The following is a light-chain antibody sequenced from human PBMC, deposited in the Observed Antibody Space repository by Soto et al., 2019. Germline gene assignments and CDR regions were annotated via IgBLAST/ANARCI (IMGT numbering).Light chain of an antibody. V-gene: IGLV1-40*01. J-gene: IGLJ3*02. Sequence: QSVLTQPPSVSGAPGQRVTISCTGSSSNIGAGYDVHWYQQLPGTAPKLLIYGNSNRPSGVPDRFSGSKSGTSASLAITGLHAEDEADYYCQSYDSSLGGGVFGGGTKLTVL. CDR3: QSYDSSLGGGV. CDR2: GNS. CDR1: SSNIGAGYD.